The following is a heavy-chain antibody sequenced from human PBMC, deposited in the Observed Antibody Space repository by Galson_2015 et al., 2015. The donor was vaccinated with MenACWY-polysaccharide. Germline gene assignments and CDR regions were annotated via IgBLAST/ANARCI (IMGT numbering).Heavy chain of an antibody. V-gene: IGHV3-33*01. CDR1: GSRFSHSG. CDR3: AREGSRIVFHAFDT. CDR2: IQYDGSKI. J-gene: IGHJ3*02. Sequence: SLRLSCAASGSRFSHSGMHWVRQAPGKGLEWVAVIQYDGSKIVYADSVKGRFTISRDNSKNTLFLEMNSLGAEDTAVCYCAREGSRIVFHAFDTWGQGTMVTVSS. D-gene: IGHD2-15*01.